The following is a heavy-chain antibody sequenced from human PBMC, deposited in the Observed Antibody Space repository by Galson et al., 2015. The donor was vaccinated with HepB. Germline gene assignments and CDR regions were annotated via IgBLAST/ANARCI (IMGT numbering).Heavy chain of an antibody. V-gene: IGHV3-33*08. CDR1: GFTFSSYG. CDR3: ARDAGHGELPLYFDY. D-gene: IGHD4-17*01. J-gene: IGHJ4*02. Sequence: SLRLSCAASGFTFSSYGMHWVRQAPGKGLEWVAVIWYDGSNKYYADSVKGRFTISRDNSKNTLYLQMNSLRAEDTAVYYCARDAGHGELPLYFDYWGQGTLVTVSS. CDR2: IWYDGSNK.